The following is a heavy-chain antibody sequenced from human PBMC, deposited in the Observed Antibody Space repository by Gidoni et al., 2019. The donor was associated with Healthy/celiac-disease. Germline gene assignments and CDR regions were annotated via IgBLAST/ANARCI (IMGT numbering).Heavy chain of an antibody. Sequence: EVQLVESGGGLVKPGGSLRLSCAASGFTFSSYSMNWVRQAPGKGLEWVSSISSSSSYIYYADSVKGRFTISRDNAKNSLYLQMNSLRAEDTAVYYCARAALPGIAAAGEDYWGQGTLVTVSS. J-gene: IGHJ4*02. CDR2: ISSSSSYI. CDR3: ARAALPGIAAAGEDY. V-gene: IGHV3-21*01. CDR1: GFTFSSYS. D-gene: IGHD6-13*01.